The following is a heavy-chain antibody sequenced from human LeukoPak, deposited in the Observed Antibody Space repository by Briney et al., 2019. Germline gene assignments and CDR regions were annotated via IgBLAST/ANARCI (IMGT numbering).Heavy chain of an antibody. V-gene: IGHV4-4*02. CDR3: ARRLPYYYDSSGYLGGNDAFDI. Sequence: PSETLSLTCAVSGGSISSSNWWSWVRQPPGKGLEWIGEIYHSGSTNYNPSLKSRVTISVDTSKNQFSLKLSSVTAADTAVYYCARRLPYYYDSSGYLGGNDAFDIWGQGTMVTVSS. CDR2: IYHSGST. J-gene: IGHJ3*02. D-gene: IGHD3-22*01. CDR1: GGSISSSNW.